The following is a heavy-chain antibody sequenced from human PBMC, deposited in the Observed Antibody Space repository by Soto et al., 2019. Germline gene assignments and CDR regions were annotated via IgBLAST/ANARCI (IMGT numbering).Heavy chain of an antibody. CDR2: IRGSGGST. V-gene: IGHV3-23*01. CDR1: GFTFSSFA. CDR3: AKGIWEQVTWFDP. Sequence: EVQLLESGGGLVQPGGSLRLSCAASGFTFSSFAMTWVRQAPGRGLEWASAIRGSGGSTYYADSVKGRFTISRDNSKNTLYLQMNSLRAEDTAVYYCAKGIWEQVTWFDPWGQGTLVTDS. D-gene: IGHD1-26*01. J-gene: IGHJ5*02.